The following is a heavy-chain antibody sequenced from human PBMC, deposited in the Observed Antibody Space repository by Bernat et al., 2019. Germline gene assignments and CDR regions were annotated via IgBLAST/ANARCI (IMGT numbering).Heavy chain of an antibody. Sequence: QVQLVESGGGVVQPGRSLRLSCAASGFTFSSYGMHWVRLAPGKGLEWVAVIWYDGSNKYYADSVKGRFTISRDNSKDTLYLQMNSLRAEDTAVYYCARDQRAGTDFWSGYYRGYFEYWGEGALITISS. CDR1: GFTFSSYG. CDR3: ARDQRAGTDFWSGYYRGYFEY. V-gene: IGHV3-33*01. D-gene: IGHD3-3*01. CDR2: IWYDGSNK. J-gene: IGHJ4*02.